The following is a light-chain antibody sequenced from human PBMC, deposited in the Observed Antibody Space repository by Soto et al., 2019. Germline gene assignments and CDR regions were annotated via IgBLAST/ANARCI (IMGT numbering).Light chain of an antibody. CDR1: SFNLGSKT. V-gene: IGLV1-44*01. CDR3: SSYTSSSTLYV. J-gene: IGLJ1*01. CDR2: SND. Sequence: QPVLTQPPSASGTPGQRVSISCSGSSFNLGSKTVNWYQQLPGTAPKLLIYSNDQRPSGVPDRFSGSKSGTSASLAISGLQSEDEADYYCSSYTSSSTLYVFGTGTKLTVL.